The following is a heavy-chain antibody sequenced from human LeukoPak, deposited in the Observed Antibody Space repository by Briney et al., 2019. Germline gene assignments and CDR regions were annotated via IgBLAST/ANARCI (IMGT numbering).Heavy chain of an antibody. CDR2: ISGSGGST. CDR1: GFTFSSYA. V-gene: IGHV3-23*01. D-gene: IGHD3-3*01. J-gene: IGHJ3*02. Sequence: GGSLRLSCAASGFTFSSYAMSWVRQAPGKGLEWVSAISGSGGSTYYADSVEGRFTISRDNSKNTLYLQMNSLRAEDTAVYYCAKDKDTIFGVDDTFDIWGQGTMVTVSS. CDR3: AKDKDTIFGVDDTFDI.